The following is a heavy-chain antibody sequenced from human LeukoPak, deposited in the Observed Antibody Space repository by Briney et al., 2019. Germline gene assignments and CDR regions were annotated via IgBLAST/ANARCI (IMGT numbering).Heavy chain of an antibody. V-gene: IGHV4-34*01. J-gene: IGHJ1*01. CDR1: GGSFSGYY. CDR2: INHSGST. Sequence: SETLSLTCAVYGGSFSGYYRSWIRQPPGKGLEWIGEINHSGSTDYNPSLKSQVTISVDTSKNQFSLKLSSVTAADTAVYYCARELLPVHWGQGTLVTVSS. D-gene: IGHD2/OR15-2a*01. CDR3: ARELLPVH.